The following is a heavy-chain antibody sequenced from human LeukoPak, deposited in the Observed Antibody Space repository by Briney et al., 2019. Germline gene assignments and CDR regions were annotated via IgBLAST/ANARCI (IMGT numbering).Heavy chain of an antibody. CDR2: ISAYNGNT. D-gene: IGHD6-13*01. CDR3: AKHSSSWHYFDY. Sequence: ASVKVSCKASGYSFNTYYMNWVRQTPGQGLEWLGWISAYNGNTNYAQKFQGRVTMTTDTSTSTAYMELRSLKSDDTAVYYCAKHSSSWHYFDYWGQGTLVTVSS. V-gene: IGHV1-18*01. CDR1: GYSFNTYY. J-gene: IGHJ4*02.